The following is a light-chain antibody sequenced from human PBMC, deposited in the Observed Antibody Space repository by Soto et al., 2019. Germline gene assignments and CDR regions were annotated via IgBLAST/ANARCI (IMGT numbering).Light chain of an antibody. CDR3: SSYTSSSTFWV. V-gene: IGLV2-14*01. J-gene: IGLJ7*01. CDR2: EVS. Sequence: QSVLTQPASVSGSPGQSITISCTGTSSDVGGYNYVSWYQQHPGKAPKLMIYEVSNRPSGVSNRFSGSKSGNTASLTISGLQAEDEADYYCSSYTSSSTFWVFGGGTQLTVL. CDR1: SSDVGGYNY.